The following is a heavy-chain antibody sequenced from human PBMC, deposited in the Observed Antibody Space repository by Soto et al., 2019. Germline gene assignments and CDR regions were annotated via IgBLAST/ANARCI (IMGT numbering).Heavy chain of an antibody. CDR2: ISGSGDGT. Sequence: GGSLRLSCAASGFTVTSDAMSWVRQAPGKGLEWVSSISGSGDGTYYGDSVKGRFTISRDSSSSTLYLEMKNLRGEDTAVYFCTRSRRSLLMVYGFGGMDVWGQGTTVTVSS. CDR1: GFTVTSDA. J-gene: IGHJ6*02. CDR3: TRSRRSLLMVYGFGGMDV. V-gene: IGHV3-23*01. D-gene: IGHD2-8*01.